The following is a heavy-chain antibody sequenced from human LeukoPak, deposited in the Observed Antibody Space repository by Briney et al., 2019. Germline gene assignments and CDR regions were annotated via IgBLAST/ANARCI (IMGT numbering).Heavy chain of an antibody. Sequence: GASVKVSCKASGYPFTGYYVHWVRQAPGHGLEWMGWVNPRNGGTHSAQKFQGRVSMTGDTSITTAYMELTGLTSDDTAVYYCANLQYCSSTSCLTLWGQGTLVTVSS. CDR2: VNPRNGGT. CDR1: GYPFTGYY. CDR3: ANLQYCSSTSCLTL. V-gene: IGHV1-2*02. D-gene: IGHD2-2*01. J-gene: IGHJ4*02.